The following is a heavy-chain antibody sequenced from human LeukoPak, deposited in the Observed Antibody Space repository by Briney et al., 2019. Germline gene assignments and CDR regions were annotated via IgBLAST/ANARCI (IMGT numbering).Heavy chain of an antibody. CDR3: ASGQLRYFDWFDP. CDR1: GYTFTGYN. CDR2: INPNSGGT. D-gene: IGHD3-9*01. V-gene: IGHV1-2*02. J-gene: IGHJ5*02. Sequence: ASVKVPCKASGYTFTGYNMHWVRQAPGQGLEWMGWINPNSGGTNYAQKFQGRVTMTRDTSISTAYMELSRLRSDDTAVYYCASGQLRYFDWFDPWGQGTLVTVSS.